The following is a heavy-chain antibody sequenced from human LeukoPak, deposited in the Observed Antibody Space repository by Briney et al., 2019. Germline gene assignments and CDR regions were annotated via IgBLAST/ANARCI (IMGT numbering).Heavy chain of an antibody. D-gene: IGHD5-24*01. CDR1: GFPCSSYW. Sequence: GGSLRLSCVASGFPCSSYWMTWVRQAPGKGLEWVANIKQDGSKKSYVDSVKGRFTISRDNAKNSLYLQMNSLRAEDTAIYYCTRVGYIDEGIDYWGQGTLVTVSS. CDR2: IKQDGSKK. J-gene: IGHJ4*02. CDR3: TRVGYIDEGIDY. V-gene: IGHV3-7*04.